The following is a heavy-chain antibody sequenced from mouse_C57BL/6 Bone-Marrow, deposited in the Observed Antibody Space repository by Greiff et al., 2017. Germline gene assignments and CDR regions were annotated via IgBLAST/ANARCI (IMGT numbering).Heavy chain of an antibody. J-gene: IGHJ4*01. V-gene: IGHV2-2*01. CDR1: GFSLTSYG. Sequence: QVQLKASGPGLVQPSQSLSITCTVSGFSLTSYGVHWVRQSPGKGLEWLGVIWSGGSTDYNAAFISRLSISKDNSKSQVFFKMNSLQADDTAIYYCARKEEWDVYAMDYWGQGTSVTGSS. D-gene: IGHD4-1*01. CDR3: ARKEEWDVYAMDY. CDR2: IWSGGST.